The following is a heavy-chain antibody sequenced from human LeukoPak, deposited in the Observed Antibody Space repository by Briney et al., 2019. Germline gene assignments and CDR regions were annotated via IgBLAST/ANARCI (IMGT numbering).Heavy chain of an antibody. Sequence: GGSLRLSCAASGFTFSSYWIHWVRQDPGKGLVWVSRINSDGSSTNYADSVKGRFTISRDNAKNTLYLQMDSLRAEDTAVYYCARGLSGYSSSLGNWGQGTLVTVSS. CDR3: ARGLSGYSSSLGN. CDR1: GFTFSSYW. CDR2: INSDGSST. V-gene: IGHV3-74*01. D-gene: IGHD6-19*01. J-gene: IGHJ4*02.